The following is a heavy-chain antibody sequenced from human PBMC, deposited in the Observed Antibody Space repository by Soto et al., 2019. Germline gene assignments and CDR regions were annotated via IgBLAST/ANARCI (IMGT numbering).Heavy chain of an antibody. CDR3: ARPKGSGPDY. D-gene: IGHD6-19*01. CDR1: GGTFSSYA. Sequence: ASVKVSCKASGGTFSSYAISWVRQAPGQGLEWMGGIIPIFGTANYAQKFQGRVTITADESTSTAYMEPSSLRSEDTAVYYCARPKGSGPDYWGQGTLVTVSS. CDR2: IIPIFGTA. V-gene: IGHV1-69*13. J-gene: IGHJ4*02.